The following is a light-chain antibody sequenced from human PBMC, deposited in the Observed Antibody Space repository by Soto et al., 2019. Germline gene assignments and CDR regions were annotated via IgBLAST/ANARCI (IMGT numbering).Light chain of an antibody. CDR1: SSDVGSYNL. Sequence: QSALTQPASVSGSPGQSITISCTGTSSDVGSYNLVSWYQQHPGKAPKLMIYEGSKRPSGVSNRFSRSKSGNTASLTISGLQAEDEADYYCCSYAGSSTPFVFGTGTKLTVL. V-gene: IGLV2-23*01. J-gene: IGLJ1*01. CDR3: CSYAGSSTPFV. CDR2: EGS.